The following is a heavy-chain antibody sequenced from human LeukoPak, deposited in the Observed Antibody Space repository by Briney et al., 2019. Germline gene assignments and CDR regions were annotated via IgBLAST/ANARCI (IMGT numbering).Heavy chain of an antibody. CDR2: IYYSGST. Sequence: PSETLSLTCTVSGGSISSSSYYWGWIRQPPGKGLEWIGSIYYSGSTYYNPSLKSRVTISVDTSKNQFSLKLSSVTAADTAVYYCARDHPVRDFWSGQAFDYWGQGTLVTVSS. J-gene: IGHJ4*02. V-gene: IGHV4-39*07. CDR1: GGSISSSSYY. D-gene: IGHD3-3*01. CDR3: ARDHPVRDFWSGQAFDY.